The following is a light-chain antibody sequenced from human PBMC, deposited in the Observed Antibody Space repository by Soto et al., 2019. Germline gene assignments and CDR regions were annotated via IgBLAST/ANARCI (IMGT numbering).Light chain of an antibody. CDR3: QQYNDWWT. J-gene: IGKJ1*01. V-gene: IGKV3-15*01. CDR2: GAS. Sequence: EIVMTQSPATLSVSPGERATLSCRPSQSVSSELAWYQQKPGQAPSLLIYGASTRATGMPARFSGSGSGTEFTLTISSLQSEDSAVYYCQQYNDWWTFGQGTKVEIK. CDR1: QSVSSE.